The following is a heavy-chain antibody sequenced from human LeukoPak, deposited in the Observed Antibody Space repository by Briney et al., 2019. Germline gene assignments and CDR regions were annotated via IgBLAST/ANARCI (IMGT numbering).Heavy chain of an antibody. J-gene: IGHJ6*02. CDR1: GGSFSGYY. D-gene: IGHD6-13*01. V-gene: IGHV4-34*01. CDR2: INHSGST. Sequence: PSETLSHTCAVYGGSFSGYYWSWIRQPPGKGLEWIGEINHSGSTNYNPSLKSRVTISVDTSKNQFSLKLSSVTAADTAVYYCARARFLSAASLIYYYYGMDVWGQGTTVTVSS. CDR3: ARARFLSAASLIYYYYGMDV.